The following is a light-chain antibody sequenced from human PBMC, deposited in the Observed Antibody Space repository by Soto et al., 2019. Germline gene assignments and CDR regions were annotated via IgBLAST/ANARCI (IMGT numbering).Light chain of an antibody. Sequence: DIQMTQSPSSLSASLGDRVTITCRASQSISTYLNWYQQKPGKAPKLLIYSASSLQSGVPSRFSGSGSGTDFTLTISSLQPEDFASYYCQQSYSNPRWTFGQQTNVDIK. CDR3: QQSYSNPRWT. CDR1: QSISTY. J-gene: IGKJ1*01. CDR2: SAS. V-gene: IGKV1-39*01.